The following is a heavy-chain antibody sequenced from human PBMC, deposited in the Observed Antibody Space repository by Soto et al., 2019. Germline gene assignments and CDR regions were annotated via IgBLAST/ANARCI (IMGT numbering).Heavy chain of an antibody. CDR3: AKQGIEVAGTDYFDY. V-gene: IGHV3-30*18. J-gene: IGHJ4*02. Sequence: GGSLRLSCAASGFIFRSYGVHWVRQAPGKGLEWVALISHDGSNAYYADAVNGRFTISRDNAKNTVYLQMNSLRAEDTAVYYCAKQGIEVAGTDYFDYWGQGALVTVSS. D-gene: IGHD6-19*01. CDR2: ISHDGSNA. CDR1: GFIFRSYG.